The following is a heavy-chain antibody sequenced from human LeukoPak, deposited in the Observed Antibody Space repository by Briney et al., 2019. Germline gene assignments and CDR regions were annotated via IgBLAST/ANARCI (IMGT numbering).Heavy chain of an antibody. V-gene: IGHV4-39*01. CDR1: GGSISSSSYY. CDR3: ASPRRSSWYGY. J-gene: IGHJ4*02. CDR2: IYYSGST. Sequence: SETLSLTCTVSGGSISSSSYYWGWIRQPPGKGLEWIGSIYYSGSTYYNPSLKSRVTISVDTSKNQFSLKLSSVTAADTAVYYCASPRRSSWYGYWGQGTLVTVSS. D-gene: IGHD6-13*01.